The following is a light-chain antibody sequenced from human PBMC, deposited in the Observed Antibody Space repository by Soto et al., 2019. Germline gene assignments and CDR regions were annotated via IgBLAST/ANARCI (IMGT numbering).Light chain of an antibody. CDR3: QQYGSSPPT. Sequence: EIVLTQSQGTLSLSPGERATLSCRASQSVSNNYLAWYQRKPGQTPRLLIYGASSRATDIPTRFSGSGSGTDFTLTITRLEPEDFAVYYCQQYGSSPPTFGQGTKVDSK. V-gene: IGKV3-20*01. CDR2: GAS. CDR1: QSVSNNY. J-gene: IGKJ1*01.